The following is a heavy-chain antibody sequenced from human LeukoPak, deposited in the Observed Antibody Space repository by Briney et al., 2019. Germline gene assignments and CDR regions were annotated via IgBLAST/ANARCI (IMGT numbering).Heavy chain of an antibody. D-gene: IGHD1-26*01. J-gene: IGHJ4*02. CDR3: ARDLIEGATNF. CDR1: GFSFTFCY. V-gene: IGHV1-2*02. CDR2: INANTGDT. Sequence: GASVKVSCKTSGFSFTFCYMHWMRQAPGQGLEGMGWINANTGDTRYAPKFQGRVTMTRDVSITTAYMELSGLRSDDTAIYYCARDLIEGATNFWGQGTLVTVSS.